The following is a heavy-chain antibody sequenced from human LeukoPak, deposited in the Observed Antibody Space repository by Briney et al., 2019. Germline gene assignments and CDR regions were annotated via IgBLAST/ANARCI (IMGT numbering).Heavy chain of an antibody. CDR1: GGSFSGYY. V-gene: IGHV4-34*01. Sequence: SETLSLTCAVYGGSFSGYYWSWIRQPPGKGLEWIGEINHSGSTNYNPSLKSRVTISVDTSKNQFSLKLSSVTAADTAVYYCARDLNRQLVRYDVYYYGMDVWGQGTTVTVSS. D-gene: IGHD6-6*01. CDR3: ARDLNRQLVRYDVYYYGMDV. J-gene: IGHJ6*02. CDR2: INHSGST.